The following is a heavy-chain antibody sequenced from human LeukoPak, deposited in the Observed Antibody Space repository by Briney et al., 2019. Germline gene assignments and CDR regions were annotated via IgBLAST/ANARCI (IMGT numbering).Heavy chain of an antibody. J-gene: IGHJ4*02. CDR3: AKKGMSYYDTSGYDY. Sequence: PGGSLRLSCAASGFTFSSYGMHWGRQAPGKGLEWVAVISYDGNTKYYADSVKGRFTISRDTSKNTLYLQMNSLRVEDTAVYYCAKKGMSYYDTSGYDYWGQGTLVTVSS. V-gene: IGHV3-30*18. D-gene: IGHD3-22*01. CDR1: GFTFSSYG. CDR2: ISYDGNTK.